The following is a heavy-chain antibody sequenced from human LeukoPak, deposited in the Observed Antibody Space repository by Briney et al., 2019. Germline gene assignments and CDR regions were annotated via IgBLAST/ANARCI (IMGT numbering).Heavy chain of an antibody. CDR1: GFTFSSYG. V-gene: IGHV3-33*06. J-gene: IGHJ6*03. Sequence: GRSLRLSCAASGFTFSSYGMHWVRQAPGKGLEWVAVIWYDGSNKYYADSVKGRFTISRDNSKNTLYLQMNSLRAEDTAVYYCAKGERLRTSRSAPSHHYYYYMDVWGKGTTVTVSS. CDR3: AKGERLRTSRSAPSHHYYYYMDV. D-gene: IGHD1-1*01. CDR2: IWYDGSNK.